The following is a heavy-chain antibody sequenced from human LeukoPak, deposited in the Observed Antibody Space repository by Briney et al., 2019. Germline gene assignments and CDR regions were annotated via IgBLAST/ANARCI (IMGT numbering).Heavy chain of an antibody. CDR1: GFTFSSYA. Sequence: GGSLRLSCAASGFTFSSYAMSWVRQAPGKGLEWVSVIYRGGNTDYADSVKGRFTISRDNSTNTVHLQMNSLRVDDTAVYYCARVGYFDNTGLDYWGQGTLVTVSS. J-gene: IGHJ4*02. CDR3: ARVGYFDNTGLDY. CDR2: IYRGGNT. V-gene: IGHV3-66*01. D-gene: IGHD3-22*01.